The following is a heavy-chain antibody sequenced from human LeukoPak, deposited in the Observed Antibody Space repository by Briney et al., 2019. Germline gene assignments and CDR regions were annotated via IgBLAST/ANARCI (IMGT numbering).Heavy chain of an antibody. CDR3: ARDGLYSSGYYLYDIVGAAGVNPYGMDV. V-gene: IGHV3-48*02. J-gene: IGHJ6*02. CDR1: GFTFSSYS. Sequence: GGSLRLSCAVSGFTFSSYSMNWVRQAPGKGLEWVSYISSSSTIYYADSVKGRFTISRDNAKNSLYLQMNSLRDEDTAVYYCARDGLYSSGYYLYDIVGAAGVNPYGMDVWGQGTTVTVSS. CDR2: ISSSSTI. D-gene: IGHD3-22*01.